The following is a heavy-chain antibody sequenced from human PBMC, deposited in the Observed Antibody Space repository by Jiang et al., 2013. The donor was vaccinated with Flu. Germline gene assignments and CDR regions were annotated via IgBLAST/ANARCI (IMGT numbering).Heavy chain of an antibody. CDR3: ARDRSMHYFFDY. D-gene: IGHD2-8*01. V-gene: IGHV6-1*01. CDR2: YN. J-gene: IGHJ4*02. Sequence: YNDYAVSVKSRMTINPDTSKNQFSLQLNSVTPEDTAVYYCARDRSMHYFFDYWGQGTLVTVSS.